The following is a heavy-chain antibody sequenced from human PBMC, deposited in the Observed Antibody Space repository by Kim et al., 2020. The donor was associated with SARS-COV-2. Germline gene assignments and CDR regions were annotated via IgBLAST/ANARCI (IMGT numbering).Heavy chain of an antibody. J-gene: IGHJ4*02. Sequence: SETLSLTCIVSGGSISSAGSYWSWIRQHPAKGLEWIGYISYSGNAYYTPSLKSRVTISVDTSKSQFSLKLTSATAADTAVYYCARERTITNSVYLFDYWGQGTLVTVSS. CDR1: GGSISSAGSY. D-gene: IGHD3-10*01. V-gene: IGHV4-31*02. CDR2: ISYSGNA. CDR3: ARERTITNSVYLFDY.